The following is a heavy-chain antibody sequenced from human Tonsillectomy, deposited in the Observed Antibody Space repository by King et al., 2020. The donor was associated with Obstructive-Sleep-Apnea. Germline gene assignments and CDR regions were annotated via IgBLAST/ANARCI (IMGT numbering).Heavy chain of an antibody. J-gene: IGHJ4*02. Sequence: VQLVESGGGVVQPGRSLRLSCAASGFTFSGYGMHWVRQAPGKGLEWVVVIWYDGSNKYYADSVKGRFTISRDNSKNTLYLQMNSLRAEETAVYYCAKTPLYDLYYFEYWGQGTLVTVSS. CDR1: GFTFSGYG. CDR2: IWYDGSNK. V-gene: IGHV3-33*06. CDR3: AKTPLYDLYYFEY. D-gene: IGHD3-16*01.